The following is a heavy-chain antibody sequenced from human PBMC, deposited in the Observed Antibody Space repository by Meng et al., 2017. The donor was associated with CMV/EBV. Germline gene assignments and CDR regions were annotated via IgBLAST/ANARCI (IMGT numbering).Heavy chain of an antibody. CDR2: INHSGST. CDR3: ARGRQRKFDP. J-gene: IGHJ5*02. D-gene: IGHD2-2*01. CDR1: GGSFSGYY. Sequence: LTCAVYGGSFSGYYWSWIRQPPGKGLEWIGEINHSGSTNYNPSLKSRVTISVDTSKNQFSLKLSSMTATDTAVYYCARGRQRKFDPWGQGTLVTVSS. V-gene: IGHV4-34*01.